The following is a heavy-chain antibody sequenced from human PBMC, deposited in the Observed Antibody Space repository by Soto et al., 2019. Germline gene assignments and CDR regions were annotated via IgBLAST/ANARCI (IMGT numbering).Heavy chain of an antibody. CDR1: GGSISSGGYY. CDR2: IYYSGST. D-gene: IGHD6-13*01. J-gene: IGHJ6*02. CDR3: AGDSSSWYPNVLNYYYYGMDV. Sequence: QVQLQESGPGLVKPSQTLSLTCTVSGGSISSGGYYWSWIRQHPGKGLEWIGYIYYSGSTYYNPSLKSRVTISVDTSKNQFSLKLSSVTAADTAVYYCAGDSSSWYPNVLNYYYYGMDVWGQGTTVTVSS. V-gene: IGHV4-31*03.